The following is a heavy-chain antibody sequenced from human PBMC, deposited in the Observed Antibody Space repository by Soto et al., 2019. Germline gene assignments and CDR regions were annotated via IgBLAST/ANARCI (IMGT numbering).Heavy chain of an antibody. CDR3: ARVVDTAMARRWGAMGY. CDR2: IIPIFGTA. CDR1: GGTFSSYA. D-gene: IGHD5-18*01. J-gene: IGHJ4*02. V-gene: IGHV1-69*12. Sequence: QVQLVQSGAEVKKPGSSVKVSCKASGGTFSSYAISWVRQAPGQGLEWMGGIIPIFGTANYAQKFQGRVAITADESTSTAYMELSSLRSEDTAVYYCARVVDTAMARRWGAMGYWGQGTLVTVSS.